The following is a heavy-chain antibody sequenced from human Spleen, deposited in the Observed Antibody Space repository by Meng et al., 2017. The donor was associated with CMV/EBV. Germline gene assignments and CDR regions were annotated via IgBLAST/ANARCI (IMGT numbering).Heavy chain of an antibody. J-gene: IGHJ5*02. Sequence: SEILSLTCTVSGGSISSSTYYWGWIRQPPGKGLEWIGTIYYSGSTYYNPSLKSRVTISVDTSKNKFSLKLSSVTAADTAVYYCARLWGTVTTSSGLFDPWGQGTLVTVSS. CDR1: GGSISSSTYY. D-gene: IGHD4-17*01. CDR3: ARLWGTVTTSSGLFDP. V-gene: IGHV4-39*01. CDR2: IYYSGST.